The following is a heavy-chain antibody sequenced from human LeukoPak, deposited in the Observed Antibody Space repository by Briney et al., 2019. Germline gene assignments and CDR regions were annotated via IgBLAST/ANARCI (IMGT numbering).Heavy chain of an antibody. CDR1: GFTFSSYS. D-gene: IGHD7-27*01. Sequence: GGSLRLSCAASGFTFSSYSMNWVRQAPGKGLEWVSSISSSSYIYYADSVKGRFTISRDNAKNSLYLQMNSLRAEDTALYYCARTEWELGPYAFDIWGQGTMVTVSS. CDR3: ARTEWELGPYAFDI. V-gene: IGHV3-21*04. CDR2: ISSSSYI. J-gene: IGHJ3*02.